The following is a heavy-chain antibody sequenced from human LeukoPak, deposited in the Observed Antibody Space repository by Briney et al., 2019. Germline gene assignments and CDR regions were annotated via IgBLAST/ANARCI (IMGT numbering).Heavy chain of an antibody. D-gene: IGHD2-15*01. Sequence: GGSLRLSCAASGFTLSSYSMNWVRQAPGKGLEWVSSISSSSSYIYYADSVKGRFTISRDNAKNSLYLQMNSLRAEDTAVYYCARDCSGGSCYSSAFDIWGQGTMVTVSS. V-gene: IGHV3-21*01. CDR3: ARDCSGGSCYSSAFDI. CDR2: ISSSSSYI. J-gene: IGHJ3*02. CDR1: GFTLSSYS.